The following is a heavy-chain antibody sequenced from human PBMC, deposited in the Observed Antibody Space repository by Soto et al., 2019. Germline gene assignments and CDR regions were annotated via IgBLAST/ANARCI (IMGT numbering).Heavy chain of an antibody. J-gene: IGHJ4*02. D-gene: IGHD2-21*01. V-gene: IGHV4-4*07. CDR2: IYSSGTT. CDR1: VGSISGFY. CDR3: ARGPFCGDECYFDV. Sequence: SETLSLTCTVAVGSISGFYWSWVRQPAGKGLEWIGRIYSSGTTKYNPSLRNRVTMSVDTSTDQYSLNLASMTAADTAVYFCARGPFCGDECYFDVWGQGTHVTVSA.